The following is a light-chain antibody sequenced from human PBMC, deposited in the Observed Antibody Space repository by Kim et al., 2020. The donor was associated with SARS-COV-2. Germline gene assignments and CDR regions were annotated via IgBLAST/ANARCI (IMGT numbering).Light chain of an antibody. CDR1: TGAVTTDYY. CDR2: STD. V-gene: IGLV7-43*01. J-gene: IGLJ3*02. Sequence: QAVVTQEPSLTVSPGGTVTLTCASSTGAVTTDYYPNWFQQRPGQTPTSLIYSTDRKHPWTPARFSGSLLGGKAALTLSGVQPEDEADYYCLLYSGRAWLFGGGTQLTVL. CDR3: LLYSGRAWL.